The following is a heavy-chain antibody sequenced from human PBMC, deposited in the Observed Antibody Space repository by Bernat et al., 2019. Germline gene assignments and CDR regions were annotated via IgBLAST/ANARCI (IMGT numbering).Heavy chain of an antibody. V-gene: IGHV4-61*01. D-gene: IGHD3-3*01. CDR1: GGSVSSGSYY. Sequence: QVQLQESGPGLVKPSETLSLTCTVSGGSVSSGSYYWSWIRQSPGKGLEWIGYISYTGSTNYNPSLKSRVTISADTSNNQFSLKLNSVTAADTAVYYCARDRHDFSFPSRYYYYYMDVWGKGTTVTVSS. J-gene: IGHJ6*03. CDR3: ARDRHDFSFPSRYYYYYMDV. CDR2: ISYTGST.